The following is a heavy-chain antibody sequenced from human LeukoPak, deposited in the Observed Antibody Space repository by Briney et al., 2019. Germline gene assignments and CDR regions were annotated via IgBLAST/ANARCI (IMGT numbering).Heavy chain of an antibody. CDR2: IYHSGST. D-gene: IGHD4-17*01. CDR3: ARVGDDYGDYGGGNDAFDI. Sequence: PSETLSLTCTVSGGSISSYYWSWIRQPPGKGLEWIGYIYHSGSTNYNPSLKSRVTISVDTSKNQFSLKLSSVTAADTAVYYCARVGDDYGDYGGGNDAFDIWGQGTMVTVSS. CDR1: GGSISSYY. V-gene: IGHV4-59*08. J-gene: IGHJ3*02.